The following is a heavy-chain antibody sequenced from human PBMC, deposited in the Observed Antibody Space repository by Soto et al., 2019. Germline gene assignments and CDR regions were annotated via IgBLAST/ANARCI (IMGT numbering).Heavy chain of an antibody. CDR2: IYYSGST. V-gene: IGHV4-31*03. Sequence: QVQLQESGPGLVKPSQTLSLTCTVSGGSISSGGYYWSWIRQHPGKGLEWIGYIYYSGSTYYNPSLKSRVTIAVDTSKNQFSLKLSSVTAAHTAVYYCARSNASSSWLANWFDPWGQGTLVTVSS. CDR1: GGSISSGGYY. D-gene: IGHD6-13*01. CDR3: ARSNASSSWLANWFDP. J-gene: IGHJ5*02.